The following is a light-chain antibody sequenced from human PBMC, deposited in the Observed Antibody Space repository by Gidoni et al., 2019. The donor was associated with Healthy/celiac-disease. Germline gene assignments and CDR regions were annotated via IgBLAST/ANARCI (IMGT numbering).Light chain of an antibody. CDR3: HQSSSFSYT. CDR2: YAS. V-gene: IGKV6-21*01. CDR1: QSIGRR. J-gene: IGKJ2*01. Sequence: EIVLTRSPDFQSVTPKEKVTINCRASQSIGRRLHWYQQKPDQSPKLLINYASQSFSGVPSRFSGSGSGTDFTLTINSLEAEDAATYYCHQSSSFSYTFGQGTKLEIQ.